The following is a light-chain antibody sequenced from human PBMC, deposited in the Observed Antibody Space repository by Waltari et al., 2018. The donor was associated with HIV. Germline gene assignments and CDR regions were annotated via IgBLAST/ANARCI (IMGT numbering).Light chain of an antibody. CDR2: GDA. V-gene: IGLV1-40*01. CDR1: TSNIGAGYN. J-gene: IGLJ2*01. Sequence: QRVTISCTGNTSNIGAGYNVHWYQQLPGTAPKLLIYGDANRPSGAPDRFSGSTSGTSASLAITGLRAEDECDYYCQSYDRSLSGVIFGGGTKPTVL. CDR3: QSYDRSLSGVI.